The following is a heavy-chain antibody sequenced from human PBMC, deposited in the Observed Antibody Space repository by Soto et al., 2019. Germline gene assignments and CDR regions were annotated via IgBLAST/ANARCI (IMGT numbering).Heavy chain of an antibody. CDR2: TIPMFDTA. V-gene: IGHV1-69*06. CDR3: AIVRCGGDCYVLDY. CDR1: GGTFSNSP. Sequence: QVQLVQSGAEVKKPGSSVKVSCKASGGTFSNSPISWVRQAPGQGLEWMGVTIPMFDTADYAQKFQGRVTITADKSTSTAYIELSSLRSEDTAVYYCAIVRCGGDCYVLDYWGQGTLVTVSS. D-gene: IGHD2-21*02. J-gene: IGHJ4*02.